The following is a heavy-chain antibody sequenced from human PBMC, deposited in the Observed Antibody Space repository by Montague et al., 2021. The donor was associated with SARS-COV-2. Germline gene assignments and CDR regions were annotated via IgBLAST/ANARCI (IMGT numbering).Heavy chain of an antibody. Sequence: SETLSLTCTVSGGSISGSPNNWAWTGRPPGKGLEWIERIYHTGKTYTNPSLRIRVTISVDTSKNQFSLRLSSVTAADTAVYYCARGPGYSGMHNWFDPWGRGTTVTVSS. CDR3: ARGPGYSGMHNWFDP. D-gene: IGHD2-2*03. CDR2: IYHTGKT. CDR1: GGSISGSPNN. V-gene: IGHV4-39*07. J-gene: IGHJ5*01.